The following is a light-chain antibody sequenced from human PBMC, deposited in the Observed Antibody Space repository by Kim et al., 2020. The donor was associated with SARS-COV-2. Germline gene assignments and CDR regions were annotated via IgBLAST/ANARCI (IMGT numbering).Light chain of an antibody. V-gene: IGKV3-15*01. Sequence: EIVMTQSPATLSVSPGERATLSCRASQSISTNLVWYQHKPGQPPRLLIYGASTRATGIPARFSGSGSGTEFTLTISSLQSEDFAVYYCQKYNNRPQLTFGRGTKVDIK. CDR3: QKYNNRPQLT. CDR1: QSISTN. J-gene: IGKJ4*01. CDR2: GAS.